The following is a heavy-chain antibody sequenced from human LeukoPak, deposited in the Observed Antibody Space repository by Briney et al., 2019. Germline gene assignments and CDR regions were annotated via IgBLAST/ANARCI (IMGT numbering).Heavy chain of an antibody. CDR1: GFTFSDYY. CDR3: ASFPSSLYVHYYGMDA. J-gene: IGHJ6*02. D-gene: IGHD3-16*01. Sequence: GGSLRLSCAASGFTFSDYYMSWIRQAPGKGLEWVSYISSSGSTIYYADSVKGRFTISRDNAKNSLYLQMNSLRAEDTAVYYCASFPSSLYVHYYGMDAWGQGTTVTVSS. CDR2: ISSSGSTI. V-gene: IGHV3-11*01.